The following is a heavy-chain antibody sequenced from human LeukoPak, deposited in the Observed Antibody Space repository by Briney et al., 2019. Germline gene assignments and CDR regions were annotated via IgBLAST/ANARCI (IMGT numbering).Heavy chain of an antibody. D-gene: IGHD3-9*01. Sequence: GGSLRLSCAASGFTFSSYAMSWVRQAPGKGLEWVSALSGSGGSTYYADSVKGRFTISRDNSKHTLYLQMNSLRAEDTAVYYCASLRYFDHAEYFQHWGQGTLVTVSS. CDR1: GFTFSSYA. CDR3: ASLRYFDHAEYFQH. CDR2: LSGSGGST. J-gene: IGHJ1*01. V-gene: IGHV3-23*01.